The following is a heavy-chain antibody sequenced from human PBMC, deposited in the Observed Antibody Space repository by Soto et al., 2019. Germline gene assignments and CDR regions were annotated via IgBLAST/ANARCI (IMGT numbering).Heavy chain of an antibody. D-gene: IGHD1-26*01. J-gene: IGHJ4*02. CDR1: GFTFSSYS. V-gene: IGHV3-21*01. CDR3: ARESGIYFLGLDY. Sequence: EVQLVESGGGLVKPGGSLRLSCAASGFTFSSYSMNWVRQAPGKGLEWVSSISSSSSYIYYADSVKGRFNISRDNAKNSRYLQMNSLRAEVTAVYYCARESGIYFLGLDYWGQGTLVTVSS. CDR2: ISSSSSYI.